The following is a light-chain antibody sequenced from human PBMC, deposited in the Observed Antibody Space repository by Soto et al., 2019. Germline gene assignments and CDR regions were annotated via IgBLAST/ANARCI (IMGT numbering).Light chain of an antibody. J-gene: IGLJ1*01. CDR1: SSNIGSYY. V-gene: IGLV1-47*01. CDR3: AVWDDSLRGYV. CDR2: KNN. Sequence: QAVVTQPPSASGTPGQRVTISCSGSSSNIGSYYVYWYQQLPGTAPKVLIYKNNQRPSGVPERFYGSKSGTSASLANSGLRSEDEADYYCAVWDDSLRGYVFGTGTKLTVL.